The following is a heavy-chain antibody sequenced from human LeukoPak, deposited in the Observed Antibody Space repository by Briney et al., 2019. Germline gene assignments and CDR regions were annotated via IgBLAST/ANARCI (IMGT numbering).Heavy chain of an antibody. D-gene: IGHD3-22*01. Sequence: GGSLKLSCAASGFTFSGSAMHWVRQASGKGLEWVGRIRSKANSYATAYAASVKGRFTISRDDSKNTAYLQMNSLKTEDTAVYYCTRLRAGWEYYGSSGYYYYYYGMDVWGQGTTVTVCS. CDR2: IRSKANSYAT. V-gene: IGHV3-73*01. J-gene: IGHJ6*02. CDR1: GFTFSGSA. CDR3: TRLRAGWEYYGSSGYYYYYYGMDV.